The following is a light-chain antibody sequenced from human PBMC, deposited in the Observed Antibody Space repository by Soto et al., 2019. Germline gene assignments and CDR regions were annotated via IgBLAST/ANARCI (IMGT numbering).Light chain of an antibody. V-gene: IGKV3-20*01. CDR2: GAS. CDR1: QSLSSTY. J-gene: IGKJ1*01. Sequence: EIVLTQSPGTLSLSPGERATLSCRASQSLSSTYLAWYQQKYGQAPRLLISGASSRATGFPDRFSGSGSGTDFTLTISRLEPEDFAVYYCQQYDSSTWTFGQGTKVEIK. CDR3: QQYDSSTWT.